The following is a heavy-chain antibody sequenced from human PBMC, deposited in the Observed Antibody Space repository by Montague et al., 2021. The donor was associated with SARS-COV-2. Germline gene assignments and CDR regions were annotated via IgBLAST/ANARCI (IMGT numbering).Heavy chain of an antibody. D-gene: IGHD6-13*01. CDR3: ARDTEGYISSWYHDY. CDR2: IYYSGST. V-gene: IGHV4-59*01. CDR1: GGSISSYY. Sequence: SETLSLTCTVSGGSISSYYWSWIRQPPGKGLEWIGYIYYSGSTNXNPSLKSRVTISVDTSKNQFSLELSSVTAADTAVYYCARDTEGYISSWYHDYWGQGTLVTVSS. J-gene: IGHJ4*02.